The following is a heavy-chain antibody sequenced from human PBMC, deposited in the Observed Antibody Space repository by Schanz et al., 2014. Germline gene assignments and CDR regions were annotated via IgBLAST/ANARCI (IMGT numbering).Heavy chain of an antibody. CDR1: GYTFIDYS. CDR3: ARALFGSGHGDV. D-gene: IGHD3-10*01. J-gene: IGHJ6*02. Sequence: QVQLVQSGTEVKKPGASVKVSCKASGYTFIDYSLNWVRQAPGQGLEWMGWISANSGGTNYAQKFQGRVTMTRDTSISTAYMELSRLKSDDTAVYYCARALFGSGHGDVWGQGTTVTVSS. V-gene: IGHV1-2*02. CDR2: ISANSGGT.